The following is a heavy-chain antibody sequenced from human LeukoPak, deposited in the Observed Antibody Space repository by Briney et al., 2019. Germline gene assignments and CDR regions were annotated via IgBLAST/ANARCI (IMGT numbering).Heavy chain of an antibody. CDR3: TRECYDILTGYPRPDRYYYYYGMDV. Sequence: GRSLRLSCAASGFTFSSYAMHWVRQAPGKGLEWVAVISYDGSNKYYADSGKGRFTTSRDNSKTTMYLQMNRLRAEDTAVYYCTRECYDILTGYPRPDRYYYYYGMDVWDQGPTVTVSS. D-gene: IGHD3-9*01. CDR1: GFTFSSYA. CDR2: ISYDGSNK. J-gene: IGHJ6*02. V-gene: IGHV3-30-3*01.